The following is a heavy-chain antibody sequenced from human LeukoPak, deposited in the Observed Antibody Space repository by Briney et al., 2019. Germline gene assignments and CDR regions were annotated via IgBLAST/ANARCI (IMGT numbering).Heavy chain of an antibody. D-gene: IGHD5-18*01. CDR3: ARGWRYSYASGFDY. CDR1: GGSISSGGYS. V-gene: IGHV4-30-2*01. J-gene: IGHJ4*02. Sequence: NPSQTLSLTCAVSGGSISSGGYSWSWIRQPPGKGLEWIGYIYHSGSTYYNPSLKSRVTISVDRSKNQFSLELSSVTAADTAVYYCARGWRYSYASGFDYWGQGTLVTVSS. CDR2: IYHSGST.